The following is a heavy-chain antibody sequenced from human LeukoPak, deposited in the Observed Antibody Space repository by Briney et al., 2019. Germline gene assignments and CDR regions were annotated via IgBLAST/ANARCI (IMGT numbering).Heavy chain of an antibody. CDR3: ASTGYCTGGRCYSNYFDH. CDR2: IYFSGRT. D-gene: IGHD2-15*01. CDR1: GVSITSFY. Sequence: SETLSLTCTVSGVSITSFYWSWIRQPPGKGLEWIGYIYFSGRTNYNPSLKSRVTVSLDTTKNQVSLKLSSVSAADTAVYYCASTGYCTGGRCYSNYFDHWGQGTLVTVSS. V-gene: IGHV4-59*08. J-gene: IGHJ4*02.